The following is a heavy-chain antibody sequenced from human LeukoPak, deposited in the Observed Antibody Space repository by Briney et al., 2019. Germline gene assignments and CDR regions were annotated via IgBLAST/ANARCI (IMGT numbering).Heavy chain of an antibody. CDR1: GFIVSNTY. D-gene: IGHD3-3*02. J-gene: IGHJ4*02. Sequence: PGGSLRLSCAASGFIVSNTYMTWVRRAPGKGLEWVSVIHNDGSTYYADSVKGRFTTSRDNSKNMLFLRMNSLRVEDTAVYFCASLARDYWGQGTLVSVSS. CDR3: ASLARDY. CDR2: IHNDGST. V-gene: IGHV3-53*01.